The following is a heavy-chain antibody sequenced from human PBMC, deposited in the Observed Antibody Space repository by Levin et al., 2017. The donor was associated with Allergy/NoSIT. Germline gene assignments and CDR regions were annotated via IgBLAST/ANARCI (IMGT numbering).Heavy chain of an antibody. CDR3: ASYSSSWYAAFDD. CDR1: GGSITSTSHF. D-gene: IGHD6-13*01. Sequence: NASETLSLTCTVSGGSITSTSHFWGWIRQPPGKGLEWIGNIYYSGSIYYNPSLKSRVTISVDTSKNQFSLKLSSVTAADTAMFYCASYSSSWYAAFDDWGQGTLVTVSS. J-gene: IGHJ4*02. V-gene: IGHV4-39*01. CDR2: IYYSGSI.